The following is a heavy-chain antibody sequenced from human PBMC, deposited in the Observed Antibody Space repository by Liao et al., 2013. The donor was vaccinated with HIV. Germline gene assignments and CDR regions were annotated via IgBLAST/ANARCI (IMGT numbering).Heavy chain of an antibody. V-gene: IGHV4-61*02. CDR2: LYTSGST. J-gene: IGHJ3*02. CDR1: GYSVSSGDYY. CDR3: ATRRGRGAFDI. D-gene: IGHD3-16*01. Sequence: QVLLQESGPGLVKPSQTLSLTCTVSGYSVSSGDYYWTWIRQPAGKGLEWIGRLYTSGSTNYNPSLKSRVTISVDTSKNQFSLKLSSVTAADTAVYYCATRRGRGAFDIWGQGTMVTVSS.